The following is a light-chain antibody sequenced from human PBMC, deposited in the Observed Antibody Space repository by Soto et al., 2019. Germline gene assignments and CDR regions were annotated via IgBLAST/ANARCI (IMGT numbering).Light chain of an antibody. V-gene: IGKV3-11*01. CDR2: DAS. CDR3: QQRSNWPWT. CDR1: QSVSNF. Sequence: EIVLTQSPATLSLSPGERATLSCRASQSVSNFLAWYQQKPGQAPRLLISDASNRATGIPGRSSGSGSGTDFSLTISSLEPEDFAVYYCQQRSNWPWTFGQGTKVEIK. J-gene: IGKJ1*01.